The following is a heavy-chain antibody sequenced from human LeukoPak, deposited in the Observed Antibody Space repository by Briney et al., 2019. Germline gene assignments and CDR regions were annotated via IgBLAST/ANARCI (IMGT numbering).Heavy chain of an antibody. CDR1: GFTFSSYW. V-gene: IGHV3-7*01. D-gene: IGHD6-19*01. Sequence: GGSLRLSCAASGFTFSSYWMSWVRQAPGKGLEWVANIKQDGSEKYYVDSVRGRFTISRDNAKNSLYLQMNSLRAEDTAVYYCARDHYQAGWYYYYYYSMDVWGQGTTVTVSS. CDR3: ARDHYQAGWYYYYYYSMDV. CDR2: IKQDGSEK. J-gene: IGHJ6*02.